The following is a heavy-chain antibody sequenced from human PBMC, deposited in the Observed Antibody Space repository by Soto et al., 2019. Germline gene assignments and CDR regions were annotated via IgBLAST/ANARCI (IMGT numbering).Heavy chain of an antibody. CDR3: ASTARITMVRGVKYYYYYYMDV. CDR1: GGSFSGYY. Sequence: PSETLSLTCAVYGGSFSGYYWGWIRQPPGKGLEWIGEINHSGSTNYNPSLKSRVTISVDTSKNQFSLKLSSVTAADTAVYYCASTARITMVRGVKYYYYYYMDVWGKGTTVTVSS. V-gene: IGHV4-34*01. J-gene: IGHJ6*03. D-gene: IGHD3-10*01. CDR2: INHSGST.